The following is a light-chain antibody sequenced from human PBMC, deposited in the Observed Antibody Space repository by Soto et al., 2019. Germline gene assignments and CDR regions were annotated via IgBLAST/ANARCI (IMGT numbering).Light chain of an antibody. CDR1: QSVSRNS. Sequence: EIVLTQSPGTLSLSPGERATLSCRASQSVSRNSLAWYQQQPGQAPRLLIYGASSRATDIPDRFSGSGSGTDFTLIVSRLEPEDFAVYFCQQYGTSPPTFAPGTKVDIK. V-gene: IGKV3-20*01. CDR2: GAS. CDR3: QQYGTSPPT. J-gene: IGKJ3*01.